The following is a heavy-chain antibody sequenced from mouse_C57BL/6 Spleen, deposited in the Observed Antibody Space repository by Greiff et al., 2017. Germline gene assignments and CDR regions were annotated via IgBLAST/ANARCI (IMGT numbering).Heavy chain of an antibody. V-gene: IGHV1-82*01. Sequence: QVQLQQSGPELVKPGASVKISCKASGYAFSSSWMNWVKQRPGKGLEWIGRIYPGDGDTNYNGKFKGKATLTADKSSSTAYMQLSSLTSEDSAVYFCARAVTAYWGQGTSVTVSS. D-gene: IGHD2-2*01. CDR2: IYPGDGDT. CDR1: GYAFSSSW. CDR3: ARAVTAY. J-gene: IGHJ4*01.